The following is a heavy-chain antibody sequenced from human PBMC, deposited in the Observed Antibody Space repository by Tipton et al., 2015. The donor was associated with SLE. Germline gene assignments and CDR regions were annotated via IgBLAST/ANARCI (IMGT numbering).Heavy chain of an antibody. V-gene: IGHV3-53*05. Sequence: SLRLSCVVSGFSVSTNYMNWVRQAPGKGLEWVSLIYSDGTTNYADSVKGRFTISRDNSRNTLDLQMNSLRPEDTAFYYCARDLRRYFDYWGQGTLVTVSS. CDR2: IYSDGTT. J-gene: IGHJ4*02. CDR1: GFSVSTNY. CDR3: ARDLRRYFDY. D-gene: IGHD3-16*01.